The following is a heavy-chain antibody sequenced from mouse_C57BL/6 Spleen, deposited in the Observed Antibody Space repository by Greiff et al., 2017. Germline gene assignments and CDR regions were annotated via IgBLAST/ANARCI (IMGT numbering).Heavy chain of an antibody. D-gene: IGHD1-1*01. V-gene: IGHV1-80*01. J-gene: IGHJ2*01. CDR2: IYPGDGDT. Sequence: HVQLQPSWAELVKPGASVKISCKASGYAFSSYWMNWVKQRPGKGLEWIGQIYPGDGDTNYNGKFKGKATLTADKSSSTAYMQLSSLTSEDSAVYFCARNYYGSSYYFDYWGQGTTLTVSS. CDR3: ARNYYGSSYYFDY. CDR1: GYAFSSYW.